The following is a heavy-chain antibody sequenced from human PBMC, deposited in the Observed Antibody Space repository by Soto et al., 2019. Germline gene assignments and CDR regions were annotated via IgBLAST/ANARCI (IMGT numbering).Heavy chain of an antibody. CDR3: TTRLTAHFDY. CDR1: GFTFSHYT. V-gene: IGHV3-23*01. Sequence: EVHLLESGGGLVQPGGYLTLYCVASGFTFSHYTLNWVRKAPGKGPEWVSTISDRATSHSHYANSVRGRFVISRDDPRNTVYLQMDSLRADDTALYYCTTRLTAHFDYWFQVARVTV. D-gene: IGHD2-21*02. J-gene: IGHJ4*02. CDR2: ISDRATSHS.